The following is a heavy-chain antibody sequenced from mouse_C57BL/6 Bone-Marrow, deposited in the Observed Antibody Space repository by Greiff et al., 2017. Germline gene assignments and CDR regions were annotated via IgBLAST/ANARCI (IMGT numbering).Heavy chain of an antibody. Sequence: VKVVESGAELARPGASVKLFCKASGYTFTSFGISWVKLRTGQGLEWIGEIYPRSGNTYYNEKFKGNAKLPADKSSSTAYMELRSLTSEDSAVYFCARGSWLLGMDYWDQRPSVTVAS. D-gene: IGHD2-3*01. J-gene: IGHJ4*01. CDR2: IYPRSGNT. CDR3: ARGSWLLGMDY. V-gene: IGHV1-81*01. CDR1: GYTFTSFG.